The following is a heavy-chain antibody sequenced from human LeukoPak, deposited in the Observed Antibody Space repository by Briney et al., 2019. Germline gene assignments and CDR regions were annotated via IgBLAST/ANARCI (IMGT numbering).Heavy chain of an antibody. CDR3: AREKVAYCGGDSWCHAFDI. J-gene: IGHJ3*02. CDR1: GGSISTSNYY. CDR2: IFYSGST. V-gene: IGHV4-39*07. D-gene: IGHD2-21*02. Sequence: PSETLSLTCTVSGGSISTSNYYWGWIRQPPGKGLEWIGNIFYSGSTYYSPSLKSRVTISVDTSKNHFSLKLSSVIVADTAVYYCAREKVAYCGGDSWCHAFDIWGQGTMVTVSS.